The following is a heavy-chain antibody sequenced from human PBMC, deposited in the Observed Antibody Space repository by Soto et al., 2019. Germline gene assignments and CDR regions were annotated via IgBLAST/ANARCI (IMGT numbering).Heavy chain of an antibody. D-gene: IGHD3-16*02. J-gene: IGHJ6*02. CDR3: ARHSRLGELSSLYYYYGMDV. CDR1: GGSISSSSYY. Sequence: NPSETLSLTCTVSGGSISSSSYYWGWIRQPPGKGLEWIGSIYYSGSTYYNPSLKSRVTISVDTSKNQFSLKLSSVTAADTAVYYCARHSRLGELSSLYYYYGMDVWGQGTTVTVSS. CDR2: IYYSGST. V-gene: IGHV4-39*01.